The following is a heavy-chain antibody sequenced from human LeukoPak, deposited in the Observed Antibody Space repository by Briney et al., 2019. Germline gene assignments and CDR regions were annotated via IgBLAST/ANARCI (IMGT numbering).Heavy chain of an antibody. V-gene: IGHV3-7*01. J-gene: IGHJ4*02. CDR3: ARGAHLGY. Sequence: PGGSLRLSCAASGFTFSSHWMTWVRQAPGKGLEWVANIEQDGSEKYYVDSVKGRFTISRGNAKNSLYLQMNSLRAEGTAVYYCARGAHLGYWGQGTLVTVSS. CDR2: IEQDGSEK. CDR1: GFTFSSHW.